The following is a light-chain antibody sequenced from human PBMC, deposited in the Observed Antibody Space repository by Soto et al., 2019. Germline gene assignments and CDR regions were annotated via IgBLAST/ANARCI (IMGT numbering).Light chain of an antibody. J-gene: IGKJ5*01. CDR1: QSIRTS. CDR3: QQRNVWPPIP. Sequence: ILLTQSPATLSLSPAERATLSCRASQSIRTSLAWYQQKPGQAPRLVIFDASNRANGVTARFGGSGSGTDFTLTSNSLEPEDFAVYYCQQRNVWPPIPFGQGTRLEI. CDR2: DAS. V-gene: IGKV3-11*01.